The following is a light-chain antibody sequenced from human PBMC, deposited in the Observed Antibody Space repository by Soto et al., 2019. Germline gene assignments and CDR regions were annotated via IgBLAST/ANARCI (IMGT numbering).Light chain of an antibody. CDR1: SSNIGSKT. CDR2: TNT. J-gene: IGLJ1*01. V-gene: IGLV1-44*01. CDR3: AAWDDSLNGYV. Sequence: QSALTQPPSASGTPGQRVTISCSGSSSNIGSKTVNWYEQLPGTAPKLLIYTNTQRPAGVPDRFSGSKSGTSASLAISGLQSEDEADYFCAAWDDSLNGYVFGSGTKLTVL.